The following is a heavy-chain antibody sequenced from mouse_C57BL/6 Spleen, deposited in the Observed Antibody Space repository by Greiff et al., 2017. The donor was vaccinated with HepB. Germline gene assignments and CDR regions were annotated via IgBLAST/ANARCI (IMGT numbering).Heavy chain of an antibody. J-gene: IGHJ4*01. CDR2: IHPNSGST. V-gene: IGHV1-64*01. Sequence: VQLQQSGAELVKPGASVKLSCKASGYTFTSYWMHWVKQRPGQGLEWIGMIHPNSGSTNYNEKFKSKATLTVDKSSSTAYMQLSSLTSEDSAVYYCASLLPSYAMDYWGQVTSVTVSS. D-gene: IGHD1-1*01. CDR1: GYTFTSYW. CDR3: ASLLPSYAMDY.